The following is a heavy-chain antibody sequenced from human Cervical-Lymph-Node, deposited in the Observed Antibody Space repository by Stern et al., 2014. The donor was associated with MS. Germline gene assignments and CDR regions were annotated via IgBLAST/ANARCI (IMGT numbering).Heavy chain of an antibody. CDR3: TREDCSGGSCRGMDV. V-gene: IGHV3-30-3*01. CDR1: RFSISDYA. Sequence: QVQLVQSGGDVVQPGRSLRLSCAASRFSISDYAMHWVRQAPGKGLEWVASISYDGSSKRYADSVKGRFTISRDNLKKTVYVQMNSLRAEDTAVYYCTREDCSGGSCRGMDVWGQGTTVTVSS. J-gene: IGHJ6*02. D-gene: IGHD2-15*01. CDR2: ISYDGSSK.